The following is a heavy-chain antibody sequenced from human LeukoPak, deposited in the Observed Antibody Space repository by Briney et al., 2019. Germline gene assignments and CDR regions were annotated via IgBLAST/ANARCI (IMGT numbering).Heavy chain of an antibody. D-gene: IGHD2-2*01. V-gene: IGHV3-48*01. J-gene: IGHJ6*02. CDR2: ISSSSSTI. CDR3: ARDVTVRYGCSSTSCYVGSLWYYGMDV. CDR1: GFTFSSYS. Sequence: HPGGSLRLSCAASGFTFSSYSMNWVRQAPGKGLEWVSYISSSSSTIYYADSVKGRFTISRDNAKNSLYLQMNSLRAEDTAVYYCARDVTVRYGCSSTSCYVGSLWYYGMDVWGQGTTVTVSS.